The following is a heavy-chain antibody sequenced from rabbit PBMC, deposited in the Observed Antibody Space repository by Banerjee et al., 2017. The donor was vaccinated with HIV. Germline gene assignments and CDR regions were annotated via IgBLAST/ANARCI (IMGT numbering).Heavy chain of an antibody. CDR1: GFSFNNNYV. J-gene: IGHJ4*01. D-gene: IGHD4-2*01. CDR3: ARNHAGISGYFDL. Sequence: QEQLEEPGGDLVKPEGSLTLTCTASGFSFNNNYVMCWVRQAPGKGLEWIGRIWAGDGSTDYASWVNGRFSISRENNQNTVSLQMNSLTAADTATYFCARNHAGISGYFDLWGPGTLVTV. CDR2: IWAGDGST. V-gene: IGHV1S47*01.